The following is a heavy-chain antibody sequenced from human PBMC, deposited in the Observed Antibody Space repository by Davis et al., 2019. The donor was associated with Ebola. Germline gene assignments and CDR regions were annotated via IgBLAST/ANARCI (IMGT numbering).Heavy chain of an antibody. J-gene: IGHJ4*02. Sequence: PAGSLRLSCAASGFTFSSYAMSWVRQAPGKGLEWVSVTSGSGGTTYYADSVKGRFTISRDNSKNTLFLQMNSLRAEDTAIYYCAKEKWPYCSGGSCSGGFDYWGQGTLVTVSS. CDR3: AKEKWPYCSGGSCSGGFDY. D-gene: IGHD2-15*01. CDR1: GFTFSSYA. CDR2: TSGSGGTT. V-gene: IGHV3-23*01.